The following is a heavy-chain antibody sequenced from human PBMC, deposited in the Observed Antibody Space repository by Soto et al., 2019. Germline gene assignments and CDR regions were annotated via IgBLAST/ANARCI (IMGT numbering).Heavy chain of an antibody. CDR1: GGSISSGGYY. CDR3: ARDTGYDFWSGLAGTHPGRRYFDY. Sequence: QVQLQESGPGLVKPSQTLSLTCTVSGGSISSGGYYWSWIRQHPGKGLEWIGYIYYSGSTYYNPSLKSRVTISVDTSKNQFSLKLSSVTAADTAVYYCARDTGYDFWSGLAGTHPGRRYFDYWGQGTLVTVSS. D-gene: IGHD3-3*01. V-gene: IGHV4-31*03. CDR2: IYYSGST. J-gene: IGHJ4*02.